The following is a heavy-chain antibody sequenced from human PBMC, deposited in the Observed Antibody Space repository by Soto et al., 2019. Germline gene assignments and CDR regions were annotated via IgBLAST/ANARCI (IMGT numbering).Heavy chain of an antibody. D-gene: IGHD3-22*01. CDR1: GGSISSSTSY. CDR2: VYYSGST. Sequence: PSETLSLTCTVSGGSISSSTSYWGWIRQPPGEGLEWIATVYYSGSTYYNPSLKSRVTISVDTSTNQFSLWLNSVTAADTAVYYCARHLDYYDSSSYFEFWGQGTLVTVLL. J-gene: IGHJ4*02. V-gene: IGHV4-39*01. CDR3: ARHLDYYDSSSYFEF.